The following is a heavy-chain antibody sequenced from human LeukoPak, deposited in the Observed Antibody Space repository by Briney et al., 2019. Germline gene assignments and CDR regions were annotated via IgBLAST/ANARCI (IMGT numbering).Heavy chain of an antibody. CDR3: ARVSRDYGDYGFDY. CDR2: IYHSGST. V-gene: IGHV4-4*02. D-gene: IGHD4-17*01. Sequence: PSETLSLTCAVSGGSISSSNWWSWVRQPPGKGLEWIGEIYHSGSTNYNPSLKSRVTISVDKSKNQFSLKLSSVTAADTAVYYCARVSRDYGDYGFDYWGQGTLVTVSS. J-gene: IGHJ4*02. CDR1: GGSISSSNW.